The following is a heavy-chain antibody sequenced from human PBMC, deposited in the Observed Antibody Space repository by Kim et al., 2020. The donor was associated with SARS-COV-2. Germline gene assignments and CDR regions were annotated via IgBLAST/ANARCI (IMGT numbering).Heavy chain of an antibody. V-gene: IGHV4-34*01. J-gene: IGHJ6*02. Sequence: SETLSLTCAVYGGSFSGYYWSWIRQPPGKGLEWIGEINHSGSTNYNPSLKSRVTISVDTSKNQFSLKLSSVTAADTAVYYCARVPQWLVLGYYYYGMDAWGQGTTVTVSS. D-gene: IGHD6-19*01. CDR1: GGSFSGYY. CDR3: ARVPQWLVLGYYYYGMDA. CDR2: INHSGST.